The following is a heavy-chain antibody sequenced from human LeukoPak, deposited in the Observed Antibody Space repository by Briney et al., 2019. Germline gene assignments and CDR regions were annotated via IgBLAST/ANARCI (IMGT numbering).Heavy chain of an antibody. V-gene: IGHV3-23*01. J-gene: IGHJ4*02. CDR2: IGGRDGST. D-gene: IGHD3-10*01. CDR3: AKGPYYGSGSLDY. Sequence: HPGGSLRLSCAASGFTFSSYGMSWVRQAPGKGLEWVSAIGGRDGSTYYADSVKGRFTISRDNSKNTLYVQMNSLRAEDTAVYYCAKGPYYGSGSLDYWGQGTLVTVSS. CDR1: GFTFSSYG.